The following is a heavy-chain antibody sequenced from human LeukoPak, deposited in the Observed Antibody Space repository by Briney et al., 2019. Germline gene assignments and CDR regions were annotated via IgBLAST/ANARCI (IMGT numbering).Heavy chain of an antibody. CDR3: ARVSSKVPAARPLFDY. Sequence: PGGSLRLSCAASGFTFSSYWMSWVRQAPGKGLEWVANIKQDGSDKYYVDSVKGRFTISRDNAKNSLYLQMNSLRAEDTAVYYCARVSSKVPAARPLFDYWGQGTLVTVSS. J-gene: IGHJ4*02. D-gene: IGHD2-2*02. CDR1: GFTFSSYW. V-gene: IGHV3-7*01. CDR2: IKQDGSDK.